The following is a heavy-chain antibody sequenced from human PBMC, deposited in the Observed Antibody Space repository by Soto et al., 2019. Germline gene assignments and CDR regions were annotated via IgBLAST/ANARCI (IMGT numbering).Heavy chain of an antibody. V-gene: IGHV3-74*01. CDR1: GFTFNTHW. CDR3: ERGGARGFDY. CDR2: IYFDGITT. J-gene: IGHJ4*02. Sequence: EVQLVESGGGVVQPGGSLRLSCTASGFTFNTHWMHWVRQAPGQGLVWVSRIYFDGITTNYADSVKGRLTVSRDNAKNTVYLHVNTRRDEDTDVYYCERGGARGFDYWGQGTLVTVSS. D-gene: IGHD3-10*01.